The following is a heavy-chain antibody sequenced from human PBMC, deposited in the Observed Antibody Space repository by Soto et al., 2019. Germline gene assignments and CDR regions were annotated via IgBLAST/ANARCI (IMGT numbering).Heavy chain of an antibody. D-gene: IGHD6-13*01. CDR3: ARPIAAAGTLYNWFDP. CDR2: IDPSDSYT. V-gene: IGHV5-10-1*01. J-gene: IGHJ5*02. Sequence: GESLKISCNGSGYSFTSDWISWVRQMPGKGLEWMGRIDPSDSYTNYSPSFQGHVTISADKSISTAYLQWSSLKASDTAMYYCARPIAAAGTLYNWFDPWGQGTLVTVSS. CDR1: GYSFTSDW.